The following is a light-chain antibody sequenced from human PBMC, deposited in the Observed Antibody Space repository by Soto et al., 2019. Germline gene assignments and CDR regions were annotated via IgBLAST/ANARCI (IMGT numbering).Light chain of an antibody. CDR1: QSVSSNY. V-gene: IGKV3-20*01. Sequence: EIVLTQSPGTLSLSPGERATLSCRASQSVSSNYLAWYQQKTGQTPRLLIYIASSRAPGIPDRFSGSGSGTHFTLTISGVEPEDFAVYYCQQYGSSPWTFGQGTKVEIK. CDR2: IAS. CDR3: QQYGSSPWT. J-gene: IGKJ1*01.